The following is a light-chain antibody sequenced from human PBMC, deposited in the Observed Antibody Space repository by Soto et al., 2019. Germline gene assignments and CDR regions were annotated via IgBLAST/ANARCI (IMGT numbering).Light chain of an antibody. CDR3: QQYGSSPRLT. J-gene: IGKJ4*01. V-gene: IGKV3-20*01. Sequence: IGLTQSPGTPSLSPREKTSLSCRASQSVSSNYLAWYQQTPGQAPRLLIYGASSRATGIPDRFSGSGSGTDFTLTISRLEPGDFAMYYCQQYGSSPRLTFGGGTKV. CDR2: GAS. CDR1: QSVSSNY.